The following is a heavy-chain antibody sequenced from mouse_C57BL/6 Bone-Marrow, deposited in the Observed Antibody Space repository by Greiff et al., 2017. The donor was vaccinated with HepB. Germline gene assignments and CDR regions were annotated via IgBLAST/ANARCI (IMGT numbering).Heavy chain of an antibody. CDR2: IDPENGDT. V-gene: IGHV14-4*01. CDR1: GFNIKDDY. J-gene: IGHJ2*01. Sequence: VHVKQSGAELVRPGASVKLSCTASGFNIKDDYMHWVKQRPEQGLEWIGWIDPENGDTEYASKFQGKATITADTSSNTAYLQLSSLTSEDTAVYYCTTGYGSSWDYWGQGTTLTVSS. D-gene: IGHD1-1*01. CDR3: TTGYGSSWDY.